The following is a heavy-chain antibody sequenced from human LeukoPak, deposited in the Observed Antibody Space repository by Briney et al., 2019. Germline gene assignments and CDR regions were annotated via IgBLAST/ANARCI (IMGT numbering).Heavy chain of an antibody. D-gene: IGHD5-18*01. V-gene: IGHV5-51*01. CDR2: IYVGDSDI. J-gene: IGHJ4*02. CDR1: GYSFSSYY. CDR3: ARHGYSYGLSFDY. Sequence: GESLQISCKGSGYSFSSYYIDWVRQMPGKGLEWMGVIYVGDSDIRYSPSFQGQVTISFDKSISTAYLQWSSLKASDTAIYFCARHGYSYGLSFDYWGQGTLVTVSS.